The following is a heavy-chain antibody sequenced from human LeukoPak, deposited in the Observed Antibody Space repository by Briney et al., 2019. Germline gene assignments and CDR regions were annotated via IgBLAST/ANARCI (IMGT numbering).Heavy chain of an antibody. CDR3: AREGSDTAMVPEGYYYYYYMDV. V-gene: IGHV3-30*04. D-gene: IGHD5-18*01. J-gene: IGHJ6*03. Sequence: PGRSLRLSCAASVFTFSNYALHWVRQAPGKGLEWVAVISYDGSNKFYADSVRGRFTISRDNSKNTLFLQMNSLRAEDTAVYYCAREGSDTAMVPEGYYYYYYMDVWGKGTTVTVSS. CDR2: ISYDGSNK. CDR1: VFTFSNYA.